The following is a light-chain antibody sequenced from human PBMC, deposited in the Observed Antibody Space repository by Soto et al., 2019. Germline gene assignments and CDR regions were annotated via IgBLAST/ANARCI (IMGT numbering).Light chain of an antibody. CDR3: QQRSTWPPFT. CDR2: HAS. V-gene: IGKV3D-20*02. Sequence: EVVMTQSPATLSVSPGERATLSCRASQSVNSNLAWYQQKPGQAPRLLFYHASRRATGTPDRFSVSGSGTDFTLTISRLEPEDFAVYYCQQRSTWPPFTFGPGTKVDIK. CDR1: QSVNSN. J-gene: IGKJ3*01.